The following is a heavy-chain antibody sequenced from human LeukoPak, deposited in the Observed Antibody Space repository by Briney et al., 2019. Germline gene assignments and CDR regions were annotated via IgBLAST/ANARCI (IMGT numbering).Heavy chain of an antibody. CDR1: GFTFSRLS. J-gene: IGHJ4*02. Sequence: PGGSLRLSCAASGFTFSRLSMNWVRQAPGKGLEWLSYISSSSSTIYYADSVKGRFTISRDNAKNSLYLQMNSLRAEDTAVYYCAKDYDSSGYYLRVYYFDYWGQGTLVTVSS. CDR2: ISSSSSTI. D-gene: IGHD3-22*01. CDR3: AKDYDSSGYYLRVYYFDY. V-gene: IGHV3-48*01.